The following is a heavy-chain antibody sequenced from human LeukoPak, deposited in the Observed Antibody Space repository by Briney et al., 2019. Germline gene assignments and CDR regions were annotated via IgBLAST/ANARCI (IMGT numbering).Heavy chain of an antibody. V-gene: IGHV4-31*03. CDR1: GGSISSGTHY. J-gene: IGHJ6*02. CDR2: IYYTGIT. CDR3: ARDNRYCSSTSCYDDYYYGMDV. D-gene: IGHD2-2*01. Sequence: SETLSLTCTVSGGSISSGTHYYNWIRQHPGKGLEWIGYIYYTGITSYNPSLKSRVTMSVDTSMNQVSLKVTSLTAADAAVYYSARDNRYCSSTSCYDDYYYGMDVWGQGTTVTVSS.